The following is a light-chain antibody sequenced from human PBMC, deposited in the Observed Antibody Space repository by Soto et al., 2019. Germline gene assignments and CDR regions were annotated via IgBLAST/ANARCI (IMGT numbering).Light chain of an antibody. CDR1: QSVNSSY. CDR3: QQHDTSPRT. V-gene: IGKV3-20*01. CDR2: GAS. J-gene: IGKJ1*01. Sequence: EIVLTQSPGTLSLSPGERATLSCRASQSVNSSYFAWYQQKPGQGPRVLIYGASSRATGIPDRFSGSGSGTDFTLTISRLEPEDFAVYYCQQHDTSPRTFGQGTKVEIK.